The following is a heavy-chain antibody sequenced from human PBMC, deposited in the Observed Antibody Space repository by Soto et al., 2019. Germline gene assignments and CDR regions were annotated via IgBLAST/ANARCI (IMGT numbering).Heavy chain of an antibody. D-gene: IGHD3-10*01. CDR2: ISAYNGNT. J-gene: IGHJ6*02. CDR3: ARVPNMVRGVSPGIEDYYYYGMDV. V-gene: IGHV1-18*01. Sequence: ASVNVSCKASGYTFTRYGISWVRQAPGQGLEWKGWISAYNGNTNYAQKLQGWVTMTRDTSISTAYMELSRLRSDDTAVYYCARVPNMVRGVSPGIEDYYYYGMDVWGQGTTVTVSS. CDR1: GYTFTRYG.